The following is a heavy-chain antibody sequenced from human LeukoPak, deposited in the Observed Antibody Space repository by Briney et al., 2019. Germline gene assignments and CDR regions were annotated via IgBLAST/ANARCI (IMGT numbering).Heavy chain of an antibody. V-gene: IGHV1-18*04. J-gene: IGHJ6*02. Sequence: ASVKVSCKASGYTFTGYYMHWVRQAPGQGLEWMGWISAYNGNTNYAQKLQGRVTMTTDTSTSTAYMELRSLRSDDTAVYYCARGGAVAGTGGYYYGMDVWGQGTTVTVSS. CDR2: ISAYNGNT. CDR1: GYTFTGYY. D-gene: IGHD6-19*01. CDR3: ARGGAVAGTGGYYYGMDV.